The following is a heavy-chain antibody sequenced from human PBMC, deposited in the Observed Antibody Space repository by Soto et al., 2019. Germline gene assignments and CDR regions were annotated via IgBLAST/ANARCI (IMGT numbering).Heavy chain of an antibody. V-gene: IGHV5-10-1*01. D-gene: IGHD2-2*02. CDR3: ARPVSRYCSSTSCYTRENYCMDV. Sequence: GESLKISCKGSGYSFTSYWISWVRQMPGKGLEWMGRIDPSDSYTNYSPSFQGHVTISADKSISTAYLQWSSLKASDTAMYYCARPVSRYCSSTSCYTRENYCMDVWGQGTTVTVSS. CDR2: IDPSDSYT. CDR1: GYSFTSYW. J-gene: IGHJ6*02.